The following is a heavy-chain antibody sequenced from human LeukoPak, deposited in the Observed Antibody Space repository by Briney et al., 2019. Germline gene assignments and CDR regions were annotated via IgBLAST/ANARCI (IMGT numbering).Heavy chain of an antibody. CDR3: ARREDSSSWYYY. CDR2: IYPGDSDT. V-gene: IGHV5-51*01. J-gene: IGHJ4*02. CDR1: RYLFSNYW. Sequence: GESLKISCQGSRYLFSNYWIGWVRPMPGKGLEWMGIIYPGDSDTRYSPSFQGQVTISADKSISTAYLQWSSLRASDTAMYYCARREDSSSWYYYWGQGTLVTVSS. D-gene: IGHD6-13*01.